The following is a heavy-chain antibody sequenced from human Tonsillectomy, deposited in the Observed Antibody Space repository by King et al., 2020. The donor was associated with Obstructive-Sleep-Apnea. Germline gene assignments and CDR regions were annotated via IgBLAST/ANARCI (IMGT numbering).Heavy chain of an antibody. CDR1: GFTFRSYG. Sequence: VQLVESGGGVVQPGRSLRLSCAASGFTFRSYGMHWVRQAPGKGLEWVAVIWYDGSNKYYGDSVKGRFTISRDNSKNTLYLQMNSLRAEDTAVYYCARGDGYNHDAFDIWGQGTMVTVSS. V-gene: IGHV3-33*01. CDR3: ARGDGYNHDAFDI. CDR2: IWYDGSNK. J-gene: IGHJ3*02. D-gene: IGHD5-24*01.